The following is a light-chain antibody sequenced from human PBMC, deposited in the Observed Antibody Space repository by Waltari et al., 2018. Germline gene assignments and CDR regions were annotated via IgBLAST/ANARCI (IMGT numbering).Light chain of an antibody. V-gene: IGLV2-14*03. CDR3: SSYTSSSFWV. CDR1: SSDVGGYNY. Sequence: QSALTQPASVSGSPGQSITISCTGTSSDVGGYNYVSWYQQHPGKAPKLMIYDVSNRPSGVSNRFSGSKSGNPASLTISGLQAEDEADYYCSSYTSSSFWVFGGGTKLTVL. CDR2: DVS. J-gene: IGLJ3*02.